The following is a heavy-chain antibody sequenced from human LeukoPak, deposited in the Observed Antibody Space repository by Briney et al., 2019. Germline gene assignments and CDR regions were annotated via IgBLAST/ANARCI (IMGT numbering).Heavy chain of an antibody. Sequence: GGSLRLSCAASGFTFSSYTMSWVRQAPGKGLEWVSAISGSGGSTYYADSVKGRFTISRDNSKNTLYLQMNSLRAEDTAVYYCARGPVSTWYFDLWGRGTLVTVSS. D-gene: IGHD3-16*01. CDR2: ISGSGGST. CDR3: ARGPVSTWYFDL. V-gene: IGHV3-23*01. J-gene: IGHJ2*01. CDR1: GFTFSSYT.